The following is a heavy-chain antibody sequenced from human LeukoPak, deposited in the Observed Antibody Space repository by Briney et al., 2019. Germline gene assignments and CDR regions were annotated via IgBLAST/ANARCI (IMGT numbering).Heavy chain of an antibody. J-gene: IGHJ4*02. V-gene: IGHV1-8*01. Sequence: ASVKVSCKASGYTFTSYDINWVRQATGQGLEWMGWMKPNSDNTGYAQKFQGRVTMTKSTSISTAYMELNSLRSEDTAVYYCARGLRYYDTSGPDYWGQGTLVTVSS. D-gene: IGHD3-22*01. CDR1: GYTFTSYD. CDR2: MKPNSDNT. CDR3: ARGLRYYDTSGPDY.